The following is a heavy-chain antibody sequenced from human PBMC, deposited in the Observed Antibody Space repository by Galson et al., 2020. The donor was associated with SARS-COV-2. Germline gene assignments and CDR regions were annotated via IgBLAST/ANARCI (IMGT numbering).Heavy chain of an antibody. J-gene: IGHJ4*02. CDR3: ARDGQSSSGWAFDY. Sequence: GESLKISCAASGFTFSDHAMHWVRQAPGKGLEWVAQIYSDGSEKYYGDSVKGRFTISRDSSKNTVYLQMNDLRADDTAVYYCARDGQSSSGWAFDYWGQGTLLTVSS. CDR2: IYSDGSEK. D-gene: IGHD6-19*01. CDR1: GFTFSDHA. V-gene: IGHV3-33*01.